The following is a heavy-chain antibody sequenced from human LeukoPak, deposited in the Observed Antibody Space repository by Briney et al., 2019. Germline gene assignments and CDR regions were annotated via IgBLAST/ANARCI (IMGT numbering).Heavy chain of an antibody. V-gene: IGHV3-7*01. Sequence: GGALRLSCAASGFTFTNYWMSWVRQAPGKGLELVANIKQDRSEKYYVDSVKGRFTTSRDNAKNSLYLQMNSLRADDTAVYYCARLREIPVFGVVTKSTSYFDYWGQGTLVTVSS. CDR2: IKQDRSEK. CDR1: GFTFTNYW. J-gene: IGHJ4*02. D-gene: IGHD3-3*01. CDR3: ARLREIPVFGVVTKSTSYFDY.